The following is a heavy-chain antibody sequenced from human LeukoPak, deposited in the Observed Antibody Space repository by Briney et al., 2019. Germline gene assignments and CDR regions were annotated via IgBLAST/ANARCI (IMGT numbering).Heavy chain of an antibody. Sequence: WGSLRLSCAASGFTFSTYSMNWVRQAPGKGLEWVSSISSSSSYIYYADSMKGRFTISRDNAKNSLYLQMNSLRAEDTAVYYCAELGITMIGGVWGKGTTVTISS. D-gene: IGHD3-10*02. J-gene: IGHJ6*04. V-gene: IGHV3-21*01. CDR1: GFTFSTYS. CDR3: AELGITMIGGV. CDR2: ISSSSSYI.